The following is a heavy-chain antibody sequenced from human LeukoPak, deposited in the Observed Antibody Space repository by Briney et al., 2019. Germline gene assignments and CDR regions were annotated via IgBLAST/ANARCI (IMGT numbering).Heavy chain of an antibody. Sequence: SETLSLTCTVSGSSISSSSYYWGWIRQPPGKGLEWIGSIYYSGSTYYNPSLKSRVTISVDTSKNQFSLKLSSVTAADTAVYYCARPYGEFFYAFDIWGQGTMVTVSS. D-gene: IGHD4-17*01. J-gene: IGHJ3*02. CDR1: GSSISSSSYY. V-gene: IGHV4-39*01. CDR2: IYYSGST. CDR3: ARPYGEFFYAFDI.